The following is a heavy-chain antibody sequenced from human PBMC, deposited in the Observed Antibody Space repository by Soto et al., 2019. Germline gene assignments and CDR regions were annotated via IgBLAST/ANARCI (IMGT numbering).Heavy chain of an antibody. CDR3: VRGTRITMIVVVPHDAFDI. Sequence: QVQLQESGPGLVKPSQTLSLTCTVSGGSISSGGYYWSWIRQHPGKGLEWIGYIYYSGSTYYNPSLKSRVTISVDTSKNQFSLKLSSVTAADTAVYYCVRGTRITMIVVVPHDAFDIWGQGTMVTVSS. J-gene: IGHJ3*02. CDR2: IYYSGST. CDR1: GGSISSGGYY. D-gene: IGHD3-22*01. V-gene: IGHV4-31*03.